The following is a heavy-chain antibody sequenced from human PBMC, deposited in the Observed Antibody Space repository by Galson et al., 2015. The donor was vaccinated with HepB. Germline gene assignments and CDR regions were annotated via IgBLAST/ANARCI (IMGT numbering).Heavy chain of an antibody. CDR1: GYTFTSYA. CDR3: ARDGPWLQNAFDI. V-gene: IGHV1-3*01. CDR2: INAGNGNT. D-gene: IGHD5-12*01. Sequence: SVKVSCKASGYTFTSYAMHWVRQAPGQRLEWMGWINAGNGNTKYSQKFQGRVTITRDTSASTAYMELSSLRSEDTAVYYCARDGPWLQNAFDIWGQGTMVTVSS. J-gene: IGHJ3*02.